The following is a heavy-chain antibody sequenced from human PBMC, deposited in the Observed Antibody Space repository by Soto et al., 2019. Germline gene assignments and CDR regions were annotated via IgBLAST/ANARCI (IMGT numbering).Heavy chain of an antibody. D-gene: IGHD6-19*01. CDR2: TYYRSKWYN. CDR1: GDSVSSKSAA. J-gene: IGHJ4*02. V-gene: IGHV6-1*01. Sequence: SQTLSLTCAISGDSVSSKSAAWNWIRQSPSRGLEWLGRTYYRSKWYNDYAVSVKSRITINPDTSKNLFSLQLNSVSPEDTAVYYCARTSRMTGTGWPLFDYWGQGALVTVSS. CDR3: ARTSRMTGTGWPLFDY.